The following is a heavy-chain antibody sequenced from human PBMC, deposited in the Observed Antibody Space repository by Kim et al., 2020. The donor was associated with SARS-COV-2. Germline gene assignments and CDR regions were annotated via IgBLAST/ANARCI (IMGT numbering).Heavy chain of an antibody. CDR3: ARAPGIAAAGTFLYYFDY. D-gene: IGHD6-13*01. Sequence: PRGRVTISLDTAKNQFSLKLSSVTAADTAVYYCARAPGIAAAGTFLYYFDYWGQGTLVTVSS. V-gene: IGHV4-30-2*05. J-gene: IGHJ4*02.